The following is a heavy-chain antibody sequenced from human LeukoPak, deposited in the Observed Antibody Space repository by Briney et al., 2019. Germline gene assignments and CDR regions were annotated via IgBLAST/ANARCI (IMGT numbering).Heavy chain of an antibody. CDR1: GYTFTSYG. CDR3: VRDLGFGSLDY. V-gene: IGHV1-18*01. J-gene: IGHJ4*02. Sequence: GASVTVSCKASGYTFTSYGISWVRQAPGQGLEWMGWISGYNDNAKYAQKVLGRVTITTDKSTSTAYMEVRSLRSDDAAVYYCVRDLGFGSLDYWGQGTLVIVSS. D-gene: IGHD5-18*01. CDR2: ISGYNDNA.